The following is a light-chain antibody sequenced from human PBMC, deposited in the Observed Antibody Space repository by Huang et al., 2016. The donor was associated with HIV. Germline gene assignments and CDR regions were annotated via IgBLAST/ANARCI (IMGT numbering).Light chain of an antibody. Sequence: IQMDQSPSSLSAFVGDRVTIPCRSHYHISRVLNWYQQKPGKAPRHLIYGASSLQSDVPARFSGSGFGTDFTLTISGLQPEDLGTYYCQESYSSPVTSFGGGTRLEIK. V-gene: IGKV1-39*01. J-gene: IGKJ4*02. CDR1: YHISRV. CDR3: QESYSSPVTS. CDR2: GAS.